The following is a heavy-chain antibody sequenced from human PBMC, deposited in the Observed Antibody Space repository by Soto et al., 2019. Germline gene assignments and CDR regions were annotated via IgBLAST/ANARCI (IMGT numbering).Heavy chain of an antibody. CDR1: GFTFSSYA. V-gene: IGHV3-23*01. Sequence: GGSLRLSCESSGFTFSSYAMNWVRQAPGKGLEWVSSIRNSGADTYYADSVRARFTISRDNSKNTLYLQMNSLRAEDTAVYYCAKVTDFQWVRLPSDSWGQGTLVTVSS. J-gene: IGHJ4*02. CDR2: IRNSGADT. CDR3: AKVTDFQWVRLPSDS. D-gene: IGHD5-12*01.